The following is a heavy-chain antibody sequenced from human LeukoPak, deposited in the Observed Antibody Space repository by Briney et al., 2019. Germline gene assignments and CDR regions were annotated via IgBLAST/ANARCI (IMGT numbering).Heavy chain of an antibody. D-gene: IGHD6-13*01. Sequence: GGSLRLSCAASGFTFSSYGMSWVRQAPGKGLEWVSAISGSGGSTYYADSVKGRFTISRDNSENTLYLQMNSLRAEDTAVYYCAKIPLGSSTAYYFDYWGQGTLVTVSS. CDR2: ISGSGGST. CDR3: AKIPLGSSTAYYFDY. CDR1: GFTFSSYG. V-gene: IGHV3-23*01. J-gene: IGHJ4*02.